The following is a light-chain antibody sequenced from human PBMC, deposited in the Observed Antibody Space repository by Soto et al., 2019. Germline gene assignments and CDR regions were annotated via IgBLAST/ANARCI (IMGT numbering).Light chain of an antibody. CDR2: SND. CDR3: ATWDDSLTGFYV. Sequence: QSVLTQPPSASGTAGQRVTISCSGSRSNIGSNTVNWYQQLPGAAPKLLIYSNDQRPSGVPDRFSGSKSGTSASLAISGLQSEDEADYYCATWDDSLTGFYVFGTG. V-gene: IGLV1-44*01. J-gene: IGLJ1*01. CDR1: RSNIGSNT.